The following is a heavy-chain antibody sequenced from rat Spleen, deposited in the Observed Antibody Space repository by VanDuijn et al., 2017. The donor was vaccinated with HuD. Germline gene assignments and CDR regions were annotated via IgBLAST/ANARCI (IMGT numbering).Heavy chain of an antibody. J-gene: IGHJ2*01. CDR3: TRDLRGADGDY. CDR2: MWSGGST. Sequence: EVQLKESGPGLVQPSQTLSLTCSVSGFSLTDYSVHWVRQPPGKGLEWMGVMWSGGSTAYNSTLKSRLSISRDTSKSQVFLKMNSLQTEETAIYYCTRDLRGADGDYWGQGVMVTVSS. D-gene: IGHD1-4*01. V-gene: IGHV2S63*01. CDR1: GFSLTDYS.